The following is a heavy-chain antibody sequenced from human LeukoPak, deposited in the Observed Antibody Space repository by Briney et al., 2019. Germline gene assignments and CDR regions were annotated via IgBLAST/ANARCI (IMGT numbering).Heavy chain of an antibody. D-gene: IGHD6-19*01. Sequence: SESLSLTCTVSGGSISSYYWNWIRQPPGKGLEWIGYIYYSGSTNYNPSLKSRVTISVDTSKNQFSLKLSSVTAADTAVYYCARGGWYPESFQHWGQGALVTVSS. CDR1: GGSISSYY. CDR3: ARGGWYPESFQH. CDR2: IYYSGST. J-gene: IGHJ1*01. V-gene: IGHV4-59*01.